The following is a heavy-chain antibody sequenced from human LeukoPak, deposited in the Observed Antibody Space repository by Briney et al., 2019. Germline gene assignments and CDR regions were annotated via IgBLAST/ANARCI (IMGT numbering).Heavy chain of an antibody. D-gene: IGHD1-26*01. V-gene: IGHV1-46*01. CDR3: ARSGGSYMFDY. Sequence: ASVKVSCKASGYSFTGHYMHWVRQAPGQGLEWMGIINPSGGSRSYAQKFQGRVTMTRDMSTSTVYMELSSLRSEDTAVYYCARSGGSYMFDYWGQGTLVTVSS. CDR2: INPSGGSR. J-gene: IGHJ4*02. CDR1: GYSFTGHY.